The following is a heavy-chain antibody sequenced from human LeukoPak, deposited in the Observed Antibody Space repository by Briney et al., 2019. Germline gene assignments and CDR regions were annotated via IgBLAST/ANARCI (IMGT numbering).Heavy chain of an antibody. CDR3: VRRLDYYDRGFDP. D-gene: IGHD3-22*01. CDR2: IYYSGST. V-gene: IGHV4-59*08. J-gene: IGHJ5*02. CDR1: GGSISSYY. Sequence: SETLSPTCTVSGGSISSYYWSWIRQPPGKGLEWIGYIYYSGSTNYNPSLKSRVTISVDTSKNQFSLKLSSVTAADTAVYYCVRRLDYYDRGFDPWGQGTLVTVSS.